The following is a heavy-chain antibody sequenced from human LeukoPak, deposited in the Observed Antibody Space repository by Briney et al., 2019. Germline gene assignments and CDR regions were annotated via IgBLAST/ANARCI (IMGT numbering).Heavy chain of an antibody. V-gene: IGHV4-34*01. CDR3: ARPRKHDYYDMDV. CDR2: INPSGTT. J-gene: IGHJ6*03. Sequence: SETLSLTCAVYGVSSSAYWWSWIRQPPGKGLEWIGEINPSGTTNYNPSLKGRVTISLDTSKNHFPRTLSSVTAADTAVYYSARPRKHDYYDMDVWGKGTTVTVSS. CDR1: GVSSSAYW.